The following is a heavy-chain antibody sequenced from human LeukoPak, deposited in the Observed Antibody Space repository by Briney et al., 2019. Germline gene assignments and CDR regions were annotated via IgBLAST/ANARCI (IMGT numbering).Heavy chain of an antibody. CDR1: GFTFSSYA. V-gene: IGHV3-23*01. D-gene: IGHD3-22*01. CDR3: SGDNYGPDYYDSSGYSY. Sequence: GGSLRLSCAASGFTFSSYAMSWVRQAPGKGLEWVSAISGSGGSTYYADSVKGRFTISRDNSKNTLYLQMNSLRAEDTAVYYCSGDNYGPDYYDSSGYSYWGQGTLVTVSS. CDR2: ISGSGGST. J-gene: IGHJ4*02.